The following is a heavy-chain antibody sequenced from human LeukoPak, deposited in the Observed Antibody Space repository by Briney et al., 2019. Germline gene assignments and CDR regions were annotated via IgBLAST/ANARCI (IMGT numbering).Heavy chain of an antibody. J-gene: IGHJ4*02. CDR2: ISWNSGSI. V-gene: IGHV3-9*01. D-gene: IGHD6-13*01. Sequence: GGSLRLSCAASGFTFDDYAMHWVRQAPGKGLEWVSGISWNSGSIGYADSVKGRFTISRDNAKNSLYLQMNSLRAEDTALYYCAKDTISSSWRHFDYWGQGTLVTVSS. CDR3: AKDTISSSWRHFDY. CDR1: GFTFDDYA.